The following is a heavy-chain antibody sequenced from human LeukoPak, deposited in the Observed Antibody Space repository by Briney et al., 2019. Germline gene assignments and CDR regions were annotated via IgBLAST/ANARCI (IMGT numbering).Heavy chain of an antibody. CDR3: ASGDILTGPYYMDV. D-gene: IGHD3-9*01. V-gene: IGHV4-4*07. CDR2: IYTSGST. CDR1: GGSISSYY. J-gene: IGHJ6*03. Sequence: SETLSLTCTVSGGSISSYYWSWIRQPAGKGLEWIGRIYTSGSTNYNPSLKSRVTMSVDTSKNQFSLKLSSVTAADTAVYYCASGDILTGPYYMDVWGKGTTVTISS.